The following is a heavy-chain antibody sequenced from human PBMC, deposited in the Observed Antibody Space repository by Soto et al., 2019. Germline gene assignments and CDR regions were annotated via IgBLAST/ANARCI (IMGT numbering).Heavy chain of an antibody. CDR3: ASYGDYLGY. J-gene: IGHJ4*02. CDR2: IYYSGST. Sequence: SETLSLTCTVSGGSISSSSYYWGWMRQPPGKGLGWIGSIYYSGSTYYNPSIKSRVTISVDTFKNQFLLKLSSVTAADTAVYYCASYGDYLGYWGQGTLVTVSS. CDR1: GGSISSSSYY. V-gene: IGHV4-39*01. D-gene: IGHD4-17*01.